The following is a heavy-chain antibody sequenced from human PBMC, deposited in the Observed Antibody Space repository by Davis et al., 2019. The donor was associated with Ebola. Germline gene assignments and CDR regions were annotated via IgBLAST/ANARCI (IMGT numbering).Heavy chain of an antibody. CDR2: ISSSSSYI. J-gene: IGHJ4*02. D-gene: IGHD6-19*01. Sequence: PGGSLRLSCAASGFTFSSYSMNWVRQAPGKGLEWVSSISSSSSYIYYADSVKGRFTISRDNAKNSLYLQMNSLRAEDTAVYYCARDPYSSGWYPFDYWGQGTLVTVSS. CDR3: ARDPYSSGWYPFDY. V-gene: IGHV3-21*01. CDR1: GFTFSSYS.